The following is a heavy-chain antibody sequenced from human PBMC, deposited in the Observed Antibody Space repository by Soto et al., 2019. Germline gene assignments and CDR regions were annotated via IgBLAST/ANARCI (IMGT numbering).Heavy chain of an antibody. D-gene: IGHD3-22*01. CDR3: ARHYYDSSAYHFVGLDF. Sequence: PSETLSLTCTVSGGSISSGNYYWSWIRQPPGKGLEWIGYIYYSGTTYSNPSLNGRFTISVDTSKNQFSLKLSSVTAADTALYYCARHYYDSSAYHFVGLDFWGQGTLVTVSS. CDR2: IYYSGTT. J-gene: IGHJ4*02. CDR1: GGSISSGNYY. V-gene: IGHV4-30-4*01.